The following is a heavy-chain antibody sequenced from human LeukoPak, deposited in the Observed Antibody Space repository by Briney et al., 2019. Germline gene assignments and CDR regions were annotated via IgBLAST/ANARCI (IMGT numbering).Heavy chain of an antibody. CDR3: ASTLVGADDFDP. D-gene: IGHD1-26*01. J-gene: IGHJ5*02. CDR1: GGSISSGSYY. CDR2: IYTSGST. Sequence: PSETLSLTCTVSGGSISSGSYYWSWIRQPAGKGLEWIGRIYTSGSTNYNPSLKSRVTISVDTSKNQFSLKLSSVTAADTAVYYCASTLVGADDFDPWGQGTLVTVSS. V-gene: IGHV4-61*02.